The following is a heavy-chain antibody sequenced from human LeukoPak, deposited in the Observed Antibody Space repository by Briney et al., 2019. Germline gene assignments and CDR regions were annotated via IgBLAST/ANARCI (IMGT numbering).Heavy chain of an antibody. CDR3: ARGRTKELGRITMVRGVIPFDY. Sequence: SETLSLTCAVYGGSFSGYYWSWIRQPPGKGLEWIGEINHSGSTNYNPSLKSRVTISVDTSKNQFSLKLSSVTAADTAVYYCARGRTKELGRITMVRGVIPFDYWGQGTLVTVSS. CDR2: INHSGST. J-gene: IGHJ4*02. CDR1: GGSFSGYY. D-gene: IGHD3-10*01. V-gene: IGHV4-34*01.